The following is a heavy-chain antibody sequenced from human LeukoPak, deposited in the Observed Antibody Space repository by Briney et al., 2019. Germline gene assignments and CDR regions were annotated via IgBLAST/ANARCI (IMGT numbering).Heavy chain of an antibody. CDR1: GFTFSSYE. D-gene: IGHD3-10*01. J-gene: IGHJ6*03. V-gene: IGHV3-21*01. Sequence: PGGSLRLSCAASGFTFSSYEMNWVRQAPGKGLEWVSSISSSSSYIYYADSVKGRFTISRDNAKNSLYLQINSLRAEDTAVYYCARDESYGSSTYYYYYMDVWGKGTTVTVSS. CDR2: ISSSSSYI. CDR3: ARDESYGSSTYYYYYMDV.